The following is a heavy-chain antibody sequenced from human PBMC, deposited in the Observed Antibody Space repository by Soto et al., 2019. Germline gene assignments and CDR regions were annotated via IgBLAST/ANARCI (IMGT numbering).Heavy chain of an antibody. CDR2: ISGGSSYI. Sequence: PGGSLRLSCAASGFSFSSYTMNWVRQAPGKGLEWVSSISGGSSYIYYAESVKGRFTISRDNAKDSLYLQMNSLRAEDTAVYYCARDHGYYDSGGYYSTPFDYWGQGILVTVSS. CDR3: ARDHGYYDSGGYYSTPFDY. CDR1: GFSFSSYT. V-gene: IGHV3-21*01. D-gene: IGHD3-22*01. J-gene: IGHJ4*02.